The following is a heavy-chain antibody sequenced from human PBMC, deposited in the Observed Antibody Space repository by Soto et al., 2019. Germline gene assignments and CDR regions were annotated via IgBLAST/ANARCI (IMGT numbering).Heavy chain of an antibody. V-gene: IGHV4-30-4*01. Sequence: SETLSLTCTVSGGSISSGDYYWSWIRQPPGKGLEWIGYIYYSGSTYYNPSLKSRVTISVDTSKNQFSLKLSSVTAADTAVYYCARSDRITIFGVVIPSGFDPWGQGTLVTVSS. CDR1: GGSISSGDYY. J-gene: IGHJ5*02. CDR2: IYYSGST. CDR3: ARSDRITIFGVVIPSGFDP. D-gene: IGHD3-3*01.